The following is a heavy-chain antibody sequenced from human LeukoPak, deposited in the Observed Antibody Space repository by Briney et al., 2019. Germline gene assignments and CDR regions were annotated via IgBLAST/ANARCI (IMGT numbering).Heavy chain of an antibody. D-gene: IGHD2-21*01. CDR2: ISGSGGST. V-gene: IGHV3-23*01. Sequence: PGGSLRLSCAASGFTFSSYGMSWVRQAPGKGLEWVSAISGSGGSTYYADSVKGRFTISRDNSKNTLYLQMNSLRAEDTAVYYCAKTSIFHYYYMDVWGKGTTVTISS. CDR1: GFTFSSYG. J-gene: IGHJ6*03. CDR3: AKTSIFHYYYMDV.